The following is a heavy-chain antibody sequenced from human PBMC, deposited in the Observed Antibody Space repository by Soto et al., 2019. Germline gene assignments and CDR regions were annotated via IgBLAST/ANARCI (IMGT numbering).Heavy chain of an antibody. Sequence: QVQLVQSGAEVKKPGASVKVSCKASGYTFTSYGSSWVRQAPGQGLEWTGWISAYNGNTNYAQKLQGRVTMTTDTSTSTAYMELRSLRSDATAVYYCARVVSGDSLGNWFDPWGQGTLVTVSS. D-gene: IGHD4-17*01. J-gene: IGHJ5*02. CDR1: GYTFTSYG. CDR2: ISAYNGNT. V-gene: IGHV1-18*04. CDR3: ARVVSGDSLGNWFDP.